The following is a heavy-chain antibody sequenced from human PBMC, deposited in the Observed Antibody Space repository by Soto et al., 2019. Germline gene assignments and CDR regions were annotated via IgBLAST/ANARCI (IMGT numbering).Heavy chain of an antibody. CDR1: GFTLTSYA. CDR2: MSSDGSNK. Sequence: RLSSAAYGFTLTSYAMHWARQAPGEVLEWVAVMSSDGSNKYYADSVAGRFTISRDTCTNTLCLQMNSLRAEDTAVYYCGRGSSYGDILAMDVWGQGTTVTVSS. D-gene: IGHD6-6*01. CDR3: GRGSSYGDILAMDV. J-gene: IGHJ6*02. V-gene: IGHV3-30-3*01.